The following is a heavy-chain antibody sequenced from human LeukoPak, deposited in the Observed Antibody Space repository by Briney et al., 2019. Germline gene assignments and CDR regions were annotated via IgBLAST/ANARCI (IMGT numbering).Heavy chain of an antibody. J-gene: IGHJ4*02. CDR2: ISFDGSTK. D-gene: IGHD5-18*01. CDR3: ARVLVDTAMEHFDY. V-gene: IGHV3-30*03. CDR1: GFTFSSFG. Sequence: GGSLRLSCAASGFTFSSFGMHWVRQAPGKGLEWVAIISFDGSTKYYADAVKGRFTISRDNSKNTLYLQMNSLRAEDTAVYYCARVLVDTAMEHFDYWGQGTLVTVSS.